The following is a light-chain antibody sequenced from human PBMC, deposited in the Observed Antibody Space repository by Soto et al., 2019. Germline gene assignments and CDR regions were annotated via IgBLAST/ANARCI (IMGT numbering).Light chain of an antibody. CDR3: QVWDSSDHAV. V-gene: IGLV3-21*02. Sequence: SYELTQPPSVSVAPGQTATITCGGDSIGSKNVHWYQQRPGQAPVLVVYDDDDRPSGIPERFSGSNSGNTATLTITRVGAGDEADFYCQVWDSSDHAVFGGGTKLTVL. CDR2: DDD. CDR1: SIGSKN. J-gene: IGLJ3*02.